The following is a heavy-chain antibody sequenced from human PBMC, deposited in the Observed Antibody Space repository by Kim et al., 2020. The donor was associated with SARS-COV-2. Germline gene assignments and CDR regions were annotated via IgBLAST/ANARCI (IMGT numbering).Heavy chain of an antibody. D-gene: IGHD3-10*01. CDR2: ISSSSITI. CDR3: ATVAFFLWFGELLYPHYYYFDY. Sequence: GGSLRLSCAASGFTFSSYSMNWVRHAPGKGLEWVSYISSSSITIYYADSVKGRFTISRDNAKNSLYLQMNSLRAEDTAVYYCATVAFFLWFGELLYPHYYYFDYWGPGALVTVSS. V-gene: IGHV3-48*04. CDR1: GFTFSSYS. J-gene: IGHJ4*02.